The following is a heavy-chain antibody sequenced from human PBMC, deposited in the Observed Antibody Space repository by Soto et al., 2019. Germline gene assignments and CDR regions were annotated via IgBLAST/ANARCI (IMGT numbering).Heavy chain of an antibody. Sequence: QVQLVESGGGVVQPGRSLRLSCAASGFTFSSYGMHWVRQAPGKGLEWVAGIWYDGSNKYYADSVKGRFTISRDNSKNTLYLQMNSLRAEDTAVYYCARDICGYCSSTSCYKVCWYFDLWGRGTLVTVSS. D-gene: IGHD2-2*02. CDR2: IWYDGSNK. CDR1: GFTFSSYG. J-gene: IGHJ2*01. V-gene: IGHV3-33*01. CDR3: ARDICGYCSSTSCYKVCWYFDL.